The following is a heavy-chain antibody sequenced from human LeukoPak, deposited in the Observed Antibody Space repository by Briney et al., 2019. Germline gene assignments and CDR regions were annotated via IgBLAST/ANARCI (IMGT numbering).Heavy chain of an antibody. CDR1: GFTFSSYS. D-gene: IGHD4-17*01. CDR3: AKDSYSVSTVMNDY. J-gene: IGHJ4*02. V-gene: IGHV3-23*01. Sequence: GGSLRLSCAASGFTFSSYSMNWVRQAPGKGLEWVSAISGSGGSTYYADSVKGRFTISRDNSKNTLYLQMNSLRAEDTAVYYCAKDSYSVSTVMNDYWGQGTLVTVSS. CDR2: ISGSGGST.